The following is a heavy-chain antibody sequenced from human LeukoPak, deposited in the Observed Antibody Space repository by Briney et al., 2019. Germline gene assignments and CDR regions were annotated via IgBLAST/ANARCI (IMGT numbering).Heavy chain of an antibody. CDR2: ISRSGSTK. D-gene: IGHD2-15*01. V-gene: IGHV3-11*01. Sequence: LSLTCSVSGFSITNDKWWSWVRQAPGKGLEWVSSISRSGSTKYYADSVKGRFTISRDNAKNSLFLQMNSLRAEDTAVYYCARVLRYCSGGNCYSGGLGYMDVWGKGTTVTISS. J-gene: IGHJ6*03. CDR3: ARVLRYCSGGNCYSGGLGYMDV. CDR1: GFSITNDKW.